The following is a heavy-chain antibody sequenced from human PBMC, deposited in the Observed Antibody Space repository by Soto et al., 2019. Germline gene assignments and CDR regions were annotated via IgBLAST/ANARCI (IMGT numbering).Heavy chain of an antibody. Sequence: QVQLQESGPGLVKPSETLSLTCSVSGGSVSSYFWSWLRQPAGKGLEWIGRIYISGSTNDNPSLKSRVTMSIDTSKTQFSLRLTSVTAADTAIYYCARTLLPDTKGAFDIWGQGTLVTVSS. CDR1: GGSVSSYF. J-gene: IGHJ3*02. D-gene: IGHD2-2*01. V-gene: IGHV4-4*07. CDR2: IYISGST. CDR3: ARTLLPDTKGAFDI.